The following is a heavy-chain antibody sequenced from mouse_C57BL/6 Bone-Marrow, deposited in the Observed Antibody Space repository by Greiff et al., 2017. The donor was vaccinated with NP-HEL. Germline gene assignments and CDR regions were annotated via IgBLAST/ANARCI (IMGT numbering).Heavy chain of an antibody. CDR3: TDDGSSYVFDY. D-gene: IGHD1-1*01. CDR2: IRLKSDNYAT. Sequence: EVKVEESGGGLVQPGGSMKLPCVASGFTFSNYWMNWVRQSPEKGLEWVAQIRLKSDNYATHYAESVKGRFTISRDDSKSSVYLQMNNLRAEDTGIYYCTDDGSSYVFDYWGQGTTLTVSS. CDR1: GFTFSNYW. J-gene: IGHJ2*01. V-gene: IGHV6-3*01.